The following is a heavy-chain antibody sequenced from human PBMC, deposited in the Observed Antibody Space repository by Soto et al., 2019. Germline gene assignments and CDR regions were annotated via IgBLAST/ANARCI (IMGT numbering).Heavy chain of an antibody. CDR3: AKQVQLQFYGMDI. V-gene: IGHV3-21*02. Sequence: EVQLVESGGGLVKPGGSLRLSCEASGFTFSSYTMNWVRQAPGKGLEWVSSISKSSSYIYYVESVKGRFTISRDNAKNSLYLQMNSLRAEDTAVYFCAKQVQLQFYGMDIWGQGTTVTVSS. CDR2: ISKSSSYI. CDR1: GFTFSSYT. D-gene: IGHD1-1*01. J-gene: IGHJ6*02.